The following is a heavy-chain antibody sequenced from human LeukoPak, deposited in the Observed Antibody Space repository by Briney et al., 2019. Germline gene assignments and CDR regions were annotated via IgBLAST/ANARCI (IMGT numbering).Heavy chain of an antibody. CDR1: GLTFSSYW. Sequence: GGSLRLSCAASGLTFSSYWMGWVRQAPGKGLEWVASIKQDGTETYYVDSVKGRFTISRDNAKNSLYLQMNSLRVDDTAMYYCARGDSGWGGGDAFHIWGQGTMVTVSS. D-gene: IGHD3-10*01. V-gene: IGHV3-7*01. CDR3: ARGDSGWGGGDAFHI. CDR2: IKQDGTET. J-gene: IGHJ3*02.